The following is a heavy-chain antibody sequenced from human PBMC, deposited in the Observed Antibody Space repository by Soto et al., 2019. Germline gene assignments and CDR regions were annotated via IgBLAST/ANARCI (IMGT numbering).Heavy chain of an antibody. CDR1: GDSISSGAYF. Sequence: QVQLQESGPGLVQPSQTLSLTCSVSGDSISSGAYFWSWIRHLPGKGLEWLGSISHSGNTFLRPSLRNELSMSMDTSQNRFSLKLTSVTVADTAVYYCARVLCNDALCTFPAWFDPWGRGTQVTVSS. CDR2: ISHSGNT. D-gene: IGHD2-8*01. V-gene: IGHV4-31*01. CDR3: ARVLCNDALCTFPAWFDP. J-gene: IGHJ5*02.